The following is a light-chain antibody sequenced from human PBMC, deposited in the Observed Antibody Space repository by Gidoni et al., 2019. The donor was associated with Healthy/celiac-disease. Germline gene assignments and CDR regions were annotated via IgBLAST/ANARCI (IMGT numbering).Light chain of an antibody. CDR3: SSYAGSNNVV. Sequence: QSALTQPTSASGPPGQPVTISCTGTSSDVGCYNYVSWYQQHPGKAPKLMIYEVSKRPSGVPDRFSGSKSGNTASLTVSGLQAEDEADYYCSSYAGSNNVVFGGGTKLAVL. CDR2: EVS. J-gene: IGLJ2*01. V-gene: IGLV2-8*01. CDR1: SSDVGCYNY.